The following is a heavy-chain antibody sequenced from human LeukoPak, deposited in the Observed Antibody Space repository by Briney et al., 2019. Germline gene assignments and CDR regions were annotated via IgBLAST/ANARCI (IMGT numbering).Heavy chain of an antibody. Sequence: PSETLSLTCTVSGGSISSYYWGWIRQPPGKGLEWIANIYYSGSTYYNPSLKSRVTISVDTSKNQFSLRLNSVTAADTSIYYCARIPTNAVPSAHNGFDIWGQGTMLTVSS. CDR2: IYYSGST. CDR1: GGSISSYY. D-gene: IGHD6-19*01. CDR3: ARIPTNAVPSAHNGFDI. V-gene: IGHV4-39*01. J-gene: IGHJ3*02.